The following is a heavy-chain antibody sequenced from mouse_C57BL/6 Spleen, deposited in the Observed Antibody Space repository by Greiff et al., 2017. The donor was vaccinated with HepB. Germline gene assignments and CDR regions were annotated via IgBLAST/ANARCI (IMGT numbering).Heavy chain of an antibody. CDR1: GYTFTDYN. V-gene: IGHV1-22*01. D-gene: IGHD4-1*01. CDR2: INPNNGGT. J-gene: IGHJ1*03. Sequence: EVQWVESGPELVKPGASVKMSCKASGYTFTDYNMHWVKQSHGKSLEWIGYINPNNGGTSYNQKFKGKATLTVNKSSSTAYMELRSLTSEDSAVYYCARGLGSYWYFDVWGTGTTVTVSS. CDR3: ARGLGSYWYFDV.